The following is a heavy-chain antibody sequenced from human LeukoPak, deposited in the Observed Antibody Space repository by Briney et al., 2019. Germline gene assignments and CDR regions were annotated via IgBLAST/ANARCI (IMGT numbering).Heavy chain of an antibody. CDR3: ARGAFRYDVLTDYLPHYYYMDV. CDR1: GGTFSSYA. D-gene: IGHD3-9*01. CDR2: IIPIFGTA. J-gene: IGHJ6*03. V-gene: IGHV1-69*06. Sequence: ASVKVSCKASGGTFSSYAISWVRQAPGQGLEWMGGIIPIFGTANYAQKFQGRVTITADKSTSTAYMELSSLRSEDTAVYYCARGAFRYDVLTDYLPHYYYMDVWGKGTTVTISS.